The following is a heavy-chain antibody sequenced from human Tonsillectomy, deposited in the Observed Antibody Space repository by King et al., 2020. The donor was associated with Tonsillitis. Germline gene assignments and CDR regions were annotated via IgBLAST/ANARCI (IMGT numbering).Heavy chain of an antibody. Sequence: VQLVESGAEVKKPGASVKVSCKVSGYTLTELSMQWVRQAPGKGLEWMGGFDPEDGETIYAQKFQGRVTMTEDTSTDTAYMELSSLRSEDTAVYYCATLRGRIGITTRTGVAFDIWGQGTMVTVSS. CDR2: FDPEDGET. D-gene: IGHD3-3*01. CDR1: GYTLTELS. CDR3: ATLRGRIGITTRTGVAFDI. V-gene: IGHV1-24*01. J-gene: IGHJ3*02.